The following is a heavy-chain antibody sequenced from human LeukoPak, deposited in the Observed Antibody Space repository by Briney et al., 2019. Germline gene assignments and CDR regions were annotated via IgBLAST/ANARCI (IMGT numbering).Heavy chain of an antibody. CDR2: ISGSGGYT. Sequence: GGSLRLSCAPSGFTFSSYAMSWVRQAPGKGLEWVSAISGSGGYTYYADSVKGRFTISRDNSKNTLYLHMNSLRAEDTAVYYCAKHLPIAVAGYFDYWGQGTLVTVSS. CDR1: GFTFSSYA. CDR3: AKHLPIAVAGYFDY. J-gene: IGHJ4*02. D-gene: IGHD6-19*01. V-gene: IGHV3-23*01.